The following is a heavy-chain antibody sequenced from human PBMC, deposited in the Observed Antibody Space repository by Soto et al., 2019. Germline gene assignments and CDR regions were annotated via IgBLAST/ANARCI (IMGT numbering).Heavy chain of an antibody. J-gene: IGHJ5*02. Sequence: QLQLQESGPGLVKPSQTLSLTCTVSGGSITRGGNYWSWIRQHPGKGLEWIGYLYYNGRTYYNPSLESRIDISADTSKNQFSLKASSVTAADTAVYYCARGIGTSVGKARWLDLWGPGTLVTVSS. CDR2: LYYNGRT. CDR1: GGSITRGGNY. D-gene: IGHD3-10*01. V-gene: IGHV4-31*03. CDR3: ARGIGTSVGKARWLDL.